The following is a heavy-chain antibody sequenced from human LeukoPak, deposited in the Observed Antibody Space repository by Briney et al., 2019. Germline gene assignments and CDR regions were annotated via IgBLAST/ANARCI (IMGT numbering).Heavy chain of an antibody. D-gene: IGHD6-13*01. CDR3: ARHRDSSSWTTRYYYYGMDV. Sequence: GESLKISCKGSGYSFTSYWIGWVRQMPGKGLEWMGIIYPGDSDTRYSPSFQGQVTISADKSISTAYLQWSSLKASDTAMYYCARHRDSSSWTTRYYYYGMDVWGQGTTVTVSS. V-gene: IGHV5-51*01. CDR1: GYSFTSYW. CDR2: IYPGDSDT. J-gene: IGHJ6*02.